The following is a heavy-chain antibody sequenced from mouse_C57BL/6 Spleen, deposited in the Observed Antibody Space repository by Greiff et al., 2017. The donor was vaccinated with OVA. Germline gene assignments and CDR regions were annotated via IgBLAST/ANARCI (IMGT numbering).Heavy chain of an antibody. CDR2: IHPSDSDT. CDR1: GYTFTSYW. J-gene: IGHJ3*01. V-gene: IGHV1-74*01. D-gene: IGHD1-3*01. Sequence: VQLQQSGAELVKPGASVKVSCKASGYTFTSYWMHWVKQRPGQGLEWIGRIHPSDSDTNYNQKFKGKATLTVDQSSSTAYMQLSSLTSEDSAVYYCAIEGPLRKWFAYWGQGTLVTVSA. CDR3: AIEGPLRKWFAY.